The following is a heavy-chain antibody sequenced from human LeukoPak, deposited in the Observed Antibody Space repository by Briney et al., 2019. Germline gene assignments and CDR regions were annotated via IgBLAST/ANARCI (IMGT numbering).Heavy chain of an antibody. V-gene: IGHV1-69*06. D-gene: IGHD1-7*01. Sequence: SVKVSCKASGGTFSSNAISWVRQAPGQGLEWMGGIIPMFGTTDYAPRFQGRVTITADKFTSTAYMELTSLRSEDTVVYYCARALAVVKNYFDPWGQGTLVTVSS. CDR1: GGTFSSNA. CDR2: IIPMFGTT. J-gene: IGHJ5*02. CDR3: ARALAVVKNYFDP.